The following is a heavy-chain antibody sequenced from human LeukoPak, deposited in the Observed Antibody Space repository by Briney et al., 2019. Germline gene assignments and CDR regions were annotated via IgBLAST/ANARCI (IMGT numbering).Heavy chain of an antibody. CDR3: AAIAAAFP. CDR2: ITSSSSYI. J-gene: IGHJ5*02. D-gene: IGHD6-13*01. V-gene: IGHV3-21*06. Sequence: GRSLRLSCAASGFTFSSYSMNWVRQAPGKGLEWVSSITSSSSYIYYADSVKGRFTISRDNAKNSLYLQMNSLRVEDTAVYYCAAIAAAFPWGQGTLVTVSS. CDR1: GFTFSSYS.